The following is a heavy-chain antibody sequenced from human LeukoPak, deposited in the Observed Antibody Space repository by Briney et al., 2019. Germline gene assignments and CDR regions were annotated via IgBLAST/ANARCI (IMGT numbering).Heavy chain of an antibody. D-gene: IGHD1-26*01. V-gene: IGHV4-31*03. CDR1: GGSISSGGYY. CDR3: ARERPYSEIDH. Sequence: KASETLSLTCTVSGGSISSGGYYWSWIRQFPGRGLEWIGYIFYSGSAYYHPSLKSRVTISVDTSKNQFSLKLSSVTAADTAVYYCARERPYSEIDHWGQGILVTVSS. CDR2: IFYSGSA. J-gene: IGHJ4*02.